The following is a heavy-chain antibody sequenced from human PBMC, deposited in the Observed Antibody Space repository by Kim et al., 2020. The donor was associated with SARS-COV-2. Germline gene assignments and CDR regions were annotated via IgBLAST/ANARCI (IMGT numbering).Heavy chain of an antibody. V-gene: IGHV1-3*01. Sequence: ASVKVSCKASGYTFTSYAMHWVRQAPGQRLEWMGWINAGNGNTKYSQKFQGRVTITRDTSASTAYMELSSLRSEDTAVYYCARGGLLRYFDWLLAYWGQGTLVTVSS. D-gene: IGHD3-9*01. CDR1: GYTFTSYA. J-gene: IGHJ4*02. CDR3: ARGGLLRYFDWLLAY. CDR2: INAGNGNT.